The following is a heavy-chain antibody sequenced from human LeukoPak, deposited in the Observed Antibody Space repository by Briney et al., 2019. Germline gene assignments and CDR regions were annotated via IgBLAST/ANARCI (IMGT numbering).Heavy chain of an antibody. CDR1: GYSISSGYY. Sequence: SETLSLTCAVSGYSISSGYYWGWIRQPPGKGLEWIGSIYHSGSTYYNPSLKSRVTISVDTSKNQFSLKLSSVTAADTAVYYCARTPTTVVTYYFDHWGQGTLVTVSS. D-gene: IGHD4-23*01. J-gene: IGHJ4*02. CDR2: IYHSGST. CDR3: ARTPTTVVTYYFDH. V-gene: IGHV4-38-2*01.